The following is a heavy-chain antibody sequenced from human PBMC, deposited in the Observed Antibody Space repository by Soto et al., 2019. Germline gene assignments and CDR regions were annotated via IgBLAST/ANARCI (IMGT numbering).Heavy chain of an antibody. Sequence: PSETLSLTCTVSGGSISSCGYYWSWIRQHPGKGLEWIGYIYYSGSTYYNPSLKSRVTISVDTSKNQFSLKLSSVTAADTAVYYCARAPRYYYDSSGFEDFDYWGQGTLVTVSS. J-gene: IGHJ4*02. CDR3: ARAPRYYYDSSGFEDFDY. D-gene: IGHD3-22*01. CDR1: GGSISSCGYY. V-gene: IGHV4-31*03. CDR2: IYYSGST.